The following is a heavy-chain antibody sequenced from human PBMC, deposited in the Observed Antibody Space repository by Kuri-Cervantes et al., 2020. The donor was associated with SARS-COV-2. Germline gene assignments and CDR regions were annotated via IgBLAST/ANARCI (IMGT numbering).Heavy chain of an antibody. D-gene: IGHD1-7*01. CDR3: ARGGWITGTTSAYYYYYMDV. Sequence: SVKVSCKASGGTFSSYAISWVRQAPGQGLEWMGGIIPIFGTANYAQKFQGRVTITADESTSTAYMELSSLRSEDTAVYYCARGGWITGTTSAYYYYYMDVWGKGPTVTVSS. J-gene: IGHJ6*03. CDR1: GGTFSSYA. CDR2: IIPIFGTA. V-gene: IGHV1-69*13.